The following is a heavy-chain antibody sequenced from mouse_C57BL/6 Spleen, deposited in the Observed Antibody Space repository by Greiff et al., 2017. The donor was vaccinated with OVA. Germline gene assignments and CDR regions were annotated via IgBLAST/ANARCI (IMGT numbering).Heavy chain of an antibody. CDR3: TRNLLGEYYAMDY. Sequence: EVKVVESGEGLVKPGGSLKLSCAASGFTFSSYAMSWVRQTPEKRLEWVAYISSGGDYIYYADTVKGRFTISRDNARNTLYLQMSSLKSEDTAMYYCTRNLLGEYYAMDYWGQGTSVTVSS. D-gene: IGHD1-1*01. CDR1: GFTFSSYA. J-gene: IGHJ4*01. V-gene: IGHV5-9-1*02. CDR2: ISSGGDYI.